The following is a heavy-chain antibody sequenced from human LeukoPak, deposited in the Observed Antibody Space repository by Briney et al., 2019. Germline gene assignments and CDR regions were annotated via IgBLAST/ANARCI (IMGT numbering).Heavy chain of an antibody. Sequence: PSESLSLTCTVSGGSISSYYWSWIRQPPGKGLEWIGYIYYSGSTNYNPSLKSRVTISVDTSKNQFSLKLSSVTAADTAVYYCAREGAVAGTAFDIWGQGTMVTVSS. CDR1: GGSISSYY. CDR3: AREGAVAGTAFDI. CDR2: IYYSGST. V-gene: IGHV4-59*01. D-gene: IGHD6-19*01. J-gene: IGHJ3*02.